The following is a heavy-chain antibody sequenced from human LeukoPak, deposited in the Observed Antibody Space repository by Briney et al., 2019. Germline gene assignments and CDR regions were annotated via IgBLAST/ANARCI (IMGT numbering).Heavy chain of an antibody. Sequence: PGGSLRLSCAASGFTFSSYAMSWVRQAPGKGLEWVSAISGSGGSTYYADSVKGRFTISRDNSKNTLYLQMNSLRAEDTAVYYCANVYDSGSYFGYYYGMDVWGQGTTVTVSS. CDR2: ISGSGGST. V-gene: IGHV3-23*01. J-gene: IGHJ6*02. CDR3: ANVYDSGSYFGYYYGMDV. CDR1: GFTFSSYA. D-gene: IGHD1-26*01.